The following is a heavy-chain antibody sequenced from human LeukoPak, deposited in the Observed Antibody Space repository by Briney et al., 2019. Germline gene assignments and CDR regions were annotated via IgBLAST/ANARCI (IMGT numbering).Heavy chain of an antibody. Sequence: PGGSLRLSCAASGFTFGDYDMHWVRHAPGKGLEWVSGINWNGGRTGYADSVKGRFTISRDNAKNSLYLQMNSLRAEDTALYYCARDYDYGDYPGYWGQGTLVTVSS. CDR2: INWNGGRT. J-gene: IGHJ4*02. CDR1: GFTFGDYD. CDR3: ARDYDYGDYPGY. D-gene: IGHD4-17*01. V-gene: IGHV3-20*04.